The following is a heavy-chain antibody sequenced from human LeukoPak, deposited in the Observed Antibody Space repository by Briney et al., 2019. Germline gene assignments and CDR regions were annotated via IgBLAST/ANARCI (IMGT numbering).Heavy chain of an antibody. CDR2: IYYSGST. D-gene: IGHD4-17*01. J-gene: IGHJ4*02. CDR3: ARTTTVTTWFHLQYYFDY. CDR1: GDSISSGDYY. V-gene: IGHV4-61*08. Sequence: PSQTLSLTCTVSGDSISSGDYYWSWIRQPPGKGLEWIGYIYYSGSTNYNPSLKSRVTISVDTSKNQFSLKLSSVTAADTAVYYCARTTTVTTWFHLQYYFDYWGQGTLVTVSS.